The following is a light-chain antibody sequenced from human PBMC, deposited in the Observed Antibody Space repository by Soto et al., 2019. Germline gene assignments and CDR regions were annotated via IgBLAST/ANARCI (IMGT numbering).Light chain of an antibody. CDR1: SSDVGGYNL. Sequence: QSVLTQPASVSGSPGQSITISCTGTSSDVGGYNLVSWYQQHPGKAPKVMIYEVSNRPSGVSNRFSGSKSGNTASLTISGLQAEDEADYYCSSYTSSSTLYVFGTGTKVTVL. J-gene: IGLJ1*01. CDR3: SSYTSSSTLYV. CDR2: EVS. V-gene: IGLV2-14*02.